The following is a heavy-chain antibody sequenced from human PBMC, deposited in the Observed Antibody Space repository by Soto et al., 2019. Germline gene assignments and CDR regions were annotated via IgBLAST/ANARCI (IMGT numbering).Heavy chain of an antibody. Sequence: QVQLVQSGAEVKKPGSSVKVSCKASGGTFSSYAISWVRQAPGQGLEWMGGIIPIFGTETYAQKFQGKVTITEDESTSTAYMELSSLRYEDTAVYYCAYCGGDCYSGGGVWDQGTLVTVSS. CDR2: IIPIFGTE. CDR3: AYCGGDCYSGGGV. D-gene: IGHD2-21*02. J-gene: IGHJ4*02. V-gene: IGHV1-69*01. CDR1: GGTFSSYA.